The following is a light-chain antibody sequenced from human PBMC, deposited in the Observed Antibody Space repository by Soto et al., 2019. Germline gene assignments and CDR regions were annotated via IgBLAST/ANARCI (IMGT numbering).Light chain of an antibody. J-gene: IGLJ3*02. V-gene: IGLV1-51*01. CDR2: DNN. Sequence: QTVVTQPPSVSAAPGQKVTISCSGSSSNIGNNYVSWYQHLPGTVPRLLIYDNNKRPSGIPDRFSGSKSGTSATLGITRLQTGDEADYYCATWDSSVSAWLFGEGTKLTVL. CDR3: ATWDSSVSAWL. CDR1: SSNIGNNY.